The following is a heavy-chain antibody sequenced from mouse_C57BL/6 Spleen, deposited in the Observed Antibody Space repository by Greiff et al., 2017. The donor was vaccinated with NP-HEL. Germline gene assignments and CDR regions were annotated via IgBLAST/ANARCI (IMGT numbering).Heavy chain of an antibody. CDR3: ARRSGYPYYYAMDY. D-gene: IGHD2-2*01. CDR2: INPNNGGT. CDR1: GYTFTDYY. J-gene: IGHJ4*01. V-gene: IGHV1-26*01. Sequence: EVQLQQSGPELVKPGASVKISCKASGYTFTDYYMNWVKQSHGKSLEWIGDINPNNGGTSYNQKFKGKATLTVDKSSSTAYMELHSLTSEDSAVYYCARRSGYPYYYAMDYWGQGTSVTVSS.